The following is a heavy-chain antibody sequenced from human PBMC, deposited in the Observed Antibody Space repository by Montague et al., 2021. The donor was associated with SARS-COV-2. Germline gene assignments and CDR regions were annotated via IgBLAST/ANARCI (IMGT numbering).Heavy chain of an antibody. CDR3: ASRSIAVAYYFDN. J-gene: IGHJ4*02. Sequence: SETLSLICAVSGASISSTNWWTWVRQPPGKGLEWIGEMYHTGTTNYNPYLMSRVTISLDESKNQFSLKMTPVTAADTAVYYCASRSIAVAYYFDNWGQGTLVPVSS. D-gene: IGHD6-19*01. CDR1: GASISSTNW. CDR2: MYHTGTT. V-gene: IGHV4-4*02.